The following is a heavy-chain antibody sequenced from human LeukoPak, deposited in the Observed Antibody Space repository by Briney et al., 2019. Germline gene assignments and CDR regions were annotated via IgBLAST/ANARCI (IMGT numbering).Heavy chain of an antibody. J-gene: IGHJ3*01. Sequence: GGTLRLSCTVSGFTFRNYLMHWVRQAPGGGLVWVSRINIDETTASADSVSGRFIIPRDNAKNTLYLQMTSLKAEDTAMYFCGRGGDGIDVWGQGTTVIVSS. CDR2: INIDETTA. V-gene: IGHV3-74*01. CDR1: GFTFRNYL. CDR3: GRGGDGIDV.